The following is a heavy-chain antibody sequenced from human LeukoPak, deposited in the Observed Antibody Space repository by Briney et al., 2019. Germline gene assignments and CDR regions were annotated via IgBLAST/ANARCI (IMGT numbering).Heavy chain of an antibody. CDR1: GGSITSGGHY. Sequence: SETLSLTCAVSGGSITSGGHYWSWVRQPAGKGLEWIGLIYTSGSTNYNPSLKSRVTISVDMSKNQFSLTLTSVTATDTAVYYCTREFENWGQGTLVTASP. CDR2: IYTSGST. J-gene: IGHJ4*02. V-gene: IGHV4-61*02. CDR3: TREFEN.